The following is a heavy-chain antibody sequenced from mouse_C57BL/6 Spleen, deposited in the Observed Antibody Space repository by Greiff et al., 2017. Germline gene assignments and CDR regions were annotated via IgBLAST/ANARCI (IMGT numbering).Heavy chain of an antibody. V-gene: IGHV1-26*01. Sequence: VQLQQSGPELVKPGASVKISCTASGYTFTDYYMNWVKQSHGKSLEWIGDINPNNGGTSYNQKFKGKATLTVDKSSSTAYMELRSLTSEDSAVYYCARNWDEAYWGQGTLVTVSA. J-gene: IGHJ3*01. CDR1: GYTFTDYY. D-gene: IGHD4-1*01. CDR2: INPNNGGT. CDR3: ARNWDEAY.